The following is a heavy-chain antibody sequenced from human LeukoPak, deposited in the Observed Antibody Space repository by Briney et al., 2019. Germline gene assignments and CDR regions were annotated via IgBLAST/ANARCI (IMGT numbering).Heavy chain of an antibody. CDR1: GFTFSNAW. CDR2: IKSKTDGGTI. V-gene: IGHV3-15*01. CDR3: ARERPPTTFYKGVVWFDP. Sequence: PGGSLRLSCAASGFTFSNAWMSWVRQAPGKGLEWVGRIKSKTDGGTIDYAAPVKGRFTISRDNAKNSLYLQMNSLRAEDTAVYYCARERPPTTFYKGVVWFDPWGQGTLVTVSS. D-gene: IGHD3-16*01. J-gene: IGHJ5*02.